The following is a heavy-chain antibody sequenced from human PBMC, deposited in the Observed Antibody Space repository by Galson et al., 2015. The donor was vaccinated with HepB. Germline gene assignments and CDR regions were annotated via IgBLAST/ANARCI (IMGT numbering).Heavy chain of an antibody. Sequence: SLRLSCAASGFTFSSHYMHWVRQAPGEGLVWISRINYDGSDKTYADSVKGRFTISRDNAKNTLYPQMKSLRAEDTAVYYCVKDRPNSGSYVGFRWGQETLVSVSS. CDR2: INYDGSDK. J-gene: IGHJ4*02. CDR3: VKDRPNSGSYVGFR. D-gene: IGHD1-26*01. V-gene: IGHV3-74*03. CDR1: GFTFSSHY.